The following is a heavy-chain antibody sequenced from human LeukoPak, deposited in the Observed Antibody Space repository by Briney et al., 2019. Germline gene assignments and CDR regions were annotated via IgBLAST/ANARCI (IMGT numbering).Heavy chain of an antibody. CDR2: INHSGST. D-gene: IGHD1-1*01. J-gene: IGHJ6*03. Sequence: PSETLSLTCAVSGVSFSGYYWSWIRQPPGKGLEWIGAINHSGSTNYNPSPKSGVTISGDKSTNQSSLKLSSVLAADNAVFYCARVNSMVNGNGHYYYCYMDVWGNGTTVTVSS. CDR1: GVSFSGYY. CDR3: ARVNSMVNGNGHYYYCYMDV. V-gene: IGHV4-34*01.